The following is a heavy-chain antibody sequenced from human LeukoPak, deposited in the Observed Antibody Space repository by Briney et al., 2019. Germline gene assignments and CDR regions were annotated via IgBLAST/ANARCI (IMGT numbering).Heavy chain of an antibody. CDR1: GFTFSSYA. V-gene: IGHV3-23*01. Sequence: GGSLRLSCAGSGFTFSSYAMSWVRQAPGKGLEWVSAISGSGGSTYYADSVKGRFTISRDNSKNTLYLQMNSLRAEDTAVYYCAKAVSGNYIKGFDYWGQGILVTVSS. CDR2: ISGSGGST. J-gene: IGHJ4*02. CDR3: AKAVSGNYIKGFDY. D-gene: IGHD1-26*01.